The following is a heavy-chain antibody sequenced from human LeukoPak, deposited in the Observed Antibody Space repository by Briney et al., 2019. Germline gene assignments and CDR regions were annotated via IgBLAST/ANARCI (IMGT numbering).Heavy chain of an antibody. Sequence: GGSLRLSCAASGFTLDDYGMSWVRQAPGKGLEWVANIKQDGSEKYYVDSVKGRFTISRDNAKNSLYLQMDSLRAEDTAVYYCARVHVSIAVAGTQGDYWGQGTLVTVSS. CDR1: GFTLDDYG. CDR3: ARVHVSIAVAGTQGDY. J-gene: IGHJ4*02. D-gene: IGHD6-19*01. V-gene: IGHV3-7*01. CDR2: IKQDGSEK.